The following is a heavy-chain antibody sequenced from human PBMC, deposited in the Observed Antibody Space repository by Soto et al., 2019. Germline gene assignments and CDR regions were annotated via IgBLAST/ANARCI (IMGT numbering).Heavy chain of an antibody. V-gene: IGHV3-7*01. CDR3: ARDSSVSD. CDR2: IKQDVSEK. Sequence: GGSLGISCAASGVPLSSQGMGGVRQAPGKGLEWVANIKQDVSEKDYVDSVKGRFTISRDNAKNSLYLQMNRLRVEDTAVYYCARDSSVSDWGKGTLVTVSS. J-gene: IGHJ4*02. CDR1: GVPLSSQG. D-gene: IGHD2-2*01.